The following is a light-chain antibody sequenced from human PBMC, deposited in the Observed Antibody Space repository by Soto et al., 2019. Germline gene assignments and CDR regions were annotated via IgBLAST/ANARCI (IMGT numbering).Light chain of an antibody. J-gene: IGLJ1*01. CDR1: SSNIGGYNV. Sequence: QSALTQPASVSGSPGQSITISCSGTSSNIGGYNVVSWYQQHPGKAPKLIIYDAIKRPSGVSNRSSGSISGTTASLTISGLQADDEADYYCCSYVGATTYVFGSGTKVTVL. V-gene: IGLV2-23*01. CDR2: DAI. CDR3: CSYVGATTYV.